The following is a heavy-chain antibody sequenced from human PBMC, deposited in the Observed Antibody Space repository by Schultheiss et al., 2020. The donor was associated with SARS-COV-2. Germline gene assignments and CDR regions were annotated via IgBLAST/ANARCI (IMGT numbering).Heavy chain of an antibody. Sequence: SETLSLTCTVSGGSISSYYWSWIRQPPGKGLEWIGYIYYSGSTNYNPSLKSRVTMSVDTSKNQFSLKLSSVTAADTAVYYCARGGAAARDFDYWGQGTLVTVSS. J-gene: IGHJ4*02. D-gene: IGHD6-13*01. CDR3: ARGGAAARDFDY. V-gene: IGHV4-59*08. CDR2: IYYSGST. CDR1: GGSISSYY.